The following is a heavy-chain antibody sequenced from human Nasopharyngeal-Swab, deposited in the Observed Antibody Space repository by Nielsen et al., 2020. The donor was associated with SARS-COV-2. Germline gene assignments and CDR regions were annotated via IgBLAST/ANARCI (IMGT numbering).Heavy chain of an antibody. V-gene: IGHV3-13*01. CDR2: LGSAGDT. CDR1: GFTFRNHD. CDR3: ARGYCSGGDCYFYYHGLDV. D-gene: IGHD2-15*01. J-gene: IGHJ6*02. Sequence: GESLKISCAASGFTFRNHDMHWVRQAAGKGLEWVSGLGSAGDTFYPVSVKGRFTISRDNAKNSVYLQMKNLRAGDTAVYYCARGYCSGGDCYFYYHGLDVWGQGTTVTVSS.